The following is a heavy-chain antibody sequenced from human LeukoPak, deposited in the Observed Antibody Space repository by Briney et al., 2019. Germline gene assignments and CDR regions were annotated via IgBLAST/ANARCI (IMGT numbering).Heavy chain of an antibody. D-gene: IGHD3-22*01. CDR2: IYPGDSDT. CDR3: ARHDNRYYYDSSGYYEGFDP. J-gene: IGHJ5*02. Sequence: GESLKISCKGSGYSITSYWIGWVRQMPGKGLEWMGIIYPGDSDTRYSPSFQGQVTISADKSISTAYLQWSSLKASDTAMYYCARHDNRYYYDSSGYYEGFDPWGQGTLVTVSS. CDR1: GYSITSYW. V-gene: IGHV5-51*01.